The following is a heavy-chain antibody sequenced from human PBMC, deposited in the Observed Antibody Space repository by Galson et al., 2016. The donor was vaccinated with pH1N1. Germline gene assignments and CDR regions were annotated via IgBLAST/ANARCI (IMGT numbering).Heavy chain of an antibody. CDR3: ARSIAGRDSY. CDR1: GFTFNNYW. CDR2: INQDGSQE. D-gene: IGHD6-6*01. V-gene: IGHV3-7*04. J-gene: IGHJ4*02. Sequence: SLRLSCAASGFTFNNYWMTWVRQAPGKGLEWVANINQDGSQEYSVDSVKGRFTISRDNAKNSLYLQMNSLRAEDTAVYYCARSIAGRDSYWGQGTLVTVSS.